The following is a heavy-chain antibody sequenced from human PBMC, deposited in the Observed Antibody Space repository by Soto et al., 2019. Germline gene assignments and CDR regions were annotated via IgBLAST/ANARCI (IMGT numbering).Heavy chain of an antibody. V-gene: IGHV1-3*01. D-gene: IGHD6-13*01. Sequence: ASVKVSCKASGYTFTSYGIHWVRQAPGQRLEWMGWLNAANGDTKYSPKFQGRVTITRDTSASTAYMELSSLRSEDTAVYYCVRRHVSATGIDWFDPWGQGTMVTVSS. CDR2: LNAANGDT. CDR3: VRRHVSATGIDWFDP. CDR1: GYTFTSYG. J-gene: IGHJ5*02.